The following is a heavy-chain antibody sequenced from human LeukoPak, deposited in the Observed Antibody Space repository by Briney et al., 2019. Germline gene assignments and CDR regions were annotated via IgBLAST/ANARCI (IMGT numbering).Heavy chain of an antibody. D-gene: IGHD3-10*01. J-gene: IGHJ5*02. CDR3: ARELWYGFGELLRPNWFDP. Sequence: GGSLRLSCAASGFTVSSNYMSWVRQAPGKGLEWVSVIYSGGSTYYADSVKGRFTISRDNSKNTLYLQMNSLRAEDTAVYYCARELWYGFGELLRPNWFDPRGQGTLVTVSS. V-gene: IGHV3-66*01. CDR1: GFTVSSNY. CDR2: IYSGGST.